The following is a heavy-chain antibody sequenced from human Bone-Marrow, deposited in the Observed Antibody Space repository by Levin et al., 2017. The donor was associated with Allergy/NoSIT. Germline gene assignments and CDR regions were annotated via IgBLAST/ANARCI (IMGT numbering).Heavy chain of an antibody. Sequence: GGSLRLSCAASGFTFSDYYMSWIRQAPGKGLEWVSYISSSGRTTYYADSVKGRFTISRDNAKNSLYLQMNSLRAEDTAVYYCARVGSRYSSRRYEPEYWGQGTLVTVSS. CDR1: GFTFSDYY. D-gene: IGHD6-13*01. CDR3: ARVGSRYSSRRYEPEY. J-gene: IGHJ4*02. V-gene: IGHV3-11*01. CDR2: ISSSGRTT.